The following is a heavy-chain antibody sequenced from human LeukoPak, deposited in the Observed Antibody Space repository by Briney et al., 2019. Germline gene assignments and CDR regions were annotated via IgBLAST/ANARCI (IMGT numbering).Heavy chain of an antibody. CDR2: IYYSGST. Sequence: TPSETLSLTCTVSGGSISSSSYYWGWIRQPPGKGLEWIGSIYYSGSTYYNPSLKSRVTISVDTSKNQFSLKLSSVTAADTAVYYCAIPLWFGEFVDYWGQGTLVTVSS. D-gene: IGHD3-10*01. V-gene: IGHV4-39*01. CDR3: AIPLWFGEFVDY. J-gene: IGHJ4*02. CDR1: GGSISSSSYY.